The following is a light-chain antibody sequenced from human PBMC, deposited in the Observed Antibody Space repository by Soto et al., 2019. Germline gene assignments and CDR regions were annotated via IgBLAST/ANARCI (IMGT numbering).Light chain of an antibody. J-gene: IGKJ5*01. V-gene: IGKV3-20*01. CDR1: QGVTNSY. Sequence: EIVMTQSPVTLSVSPGERATLSCRASQGVTNSYLAWYQQKPGQAPRLLIYGASSRATGIPDRFSGSGSGTDFTLTISRLEPEDFAVYFCQRYGSSPLITFGQGTRLEIK. CDR3: QRYGSSPLIT. CDR2: GAS.